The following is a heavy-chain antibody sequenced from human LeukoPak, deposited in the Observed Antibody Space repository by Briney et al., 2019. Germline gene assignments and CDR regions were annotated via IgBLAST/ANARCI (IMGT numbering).Heavy chain of an antibody. J-gene: IGHJ4*02. CDR2: IYYSGST. V-gene: IGHV4-59*08. D-gene: IGHD3-10*01. Sequence: SETLSLTCTVSGGSISSYYWSWIRQPPGKGLEWIGYIYYSGSTNYNPSLKSRVTISVDTSKNQFSLKLSSVTAADTAVYYCARVRTYYYGSGSYYNVGYYFDYWGQGTLVTVSS. CDR3: ARVRTYYYGSGSYYNVGYYFDY. CDR1: GGSISSYY.